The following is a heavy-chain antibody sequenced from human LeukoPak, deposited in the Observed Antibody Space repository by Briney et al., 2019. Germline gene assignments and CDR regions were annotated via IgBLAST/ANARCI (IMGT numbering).Heavy chain of an antibody. CDR1: GFTFSSYW. V-gene: IGHV3-7*01. CDR2: IKQDGSEK. Sequence: GGSLLLSCASSGFTFSSYWMSWVRQAPGKGREWVANIKQDGSEKYYVDSVKGRFTISRDNAKNSLYLQMNSLRAEDTAVYYCARVQLWPYSFDYWGQGTLVTVSS. J-gene: IGHJ4*02. D-gene: IGHD5-18*01. CDR3: ARVQLWPYSFDY.